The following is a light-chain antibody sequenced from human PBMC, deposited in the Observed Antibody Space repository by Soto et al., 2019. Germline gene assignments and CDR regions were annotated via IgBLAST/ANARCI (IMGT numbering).Light chain of an antibody. CDR3: QQSYNTPLT. CDR2: DAS. V-gene: IGKV1-39*01. Sequence: DIQMTQSPSSLSASVGDRVTIACRASQSISGYLNWYQQKPGKAPRLLIYDASALQSGVPSRFSGSGSGXXXXLXISGLQPEDFATYFCQQSYNTPLTFGGGTKVEIK. J-gene: IGKJ4*01. CDR1: QSISGY.